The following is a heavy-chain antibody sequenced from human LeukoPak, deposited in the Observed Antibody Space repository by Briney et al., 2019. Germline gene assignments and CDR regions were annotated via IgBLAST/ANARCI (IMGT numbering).Heavy chain of an antibody. Sequence: ASVKVSCKASGYSFVGYGITWVRQAPGQGLEWMGWFNPENGNTNYAQKVQGRVTMTADTSTSTSYMELRSLRSEDTAVYYCARVAPQSRDGYNQILGYWGQGTLVTVSS. D-gene: IGHD5-24*01. CDR1: GYSFVGYG. V-gene: IGHV1-18*01. CDR3: ARVAPQSRDGYNQILGY. J-gene: IGHJ4*02. CDR2: FNPENGNT.